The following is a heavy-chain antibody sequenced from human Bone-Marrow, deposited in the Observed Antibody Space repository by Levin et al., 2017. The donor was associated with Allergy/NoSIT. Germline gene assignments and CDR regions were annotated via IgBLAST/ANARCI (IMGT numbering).Heavy chain of an antibody. J-gene: IGHJ4*02. Sequence: GESLKISCAASGFTFSSYAMHWVRQAPGKGLEWVAVISYDGSNKYYADSVKGRFTISRDNSKNTLYLQMNSLRAEDTAVYYCARGGVTRNALYSSGWYECQDYFDYWGQGTLVTVSS. D-gene: IGHD6-19*01. CDR3: ARGGVTRNALYSSGWYECQDYFDY. V-gene: IGHV3-30-3*01. CDR2: ISYDGSNK. CDR1: GFTFSSYA.